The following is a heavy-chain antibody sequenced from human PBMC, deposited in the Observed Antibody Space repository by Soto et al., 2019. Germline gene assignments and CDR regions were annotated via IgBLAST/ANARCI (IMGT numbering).Heavy chain of an antibody. CDR1: GGTFSSYA. CDR3: AREGYYSGSGTYYKGYYYYGMDV. Sequence: QVQLVQSGAEVKKPGSSVKVSCKASGGTFSSYAISWVRQAPGQGLEWMGGIIPIFGTANYAQKFQGRVTITADESTSTAYMELSSLRSEDTAVYYCAREGYYSGSGTYYKGYYYYGMDVWDQGPTVTVSS. CDR2: IIPIFGTA. D-gene: IGHD3-10*01. J-gene: IGHJ6*02. V-gene: IGHV1-69*01.